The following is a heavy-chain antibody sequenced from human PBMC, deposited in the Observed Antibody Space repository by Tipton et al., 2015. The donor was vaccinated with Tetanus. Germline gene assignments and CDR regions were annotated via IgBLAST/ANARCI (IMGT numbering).Heavy chain of an antibody. V-gene: IGHV4-4*07. CDR3: ARANDEFPKKGPFDS. Sequence: TLSLTCTVSGGSMSPHYWNWLRQSAGKGPEWIGRISSSGNTYYNPSLESRVIMSVDTSKNQFSLKLSSVTAADTAVYYCARANDEFPKKGPFDSWGQGSLVIVSS. D-gene: IGHD2-21*01. J-gene: IGHJ4*02. CDR2: ISSSGNT. CDR1: GGSMSPHY.